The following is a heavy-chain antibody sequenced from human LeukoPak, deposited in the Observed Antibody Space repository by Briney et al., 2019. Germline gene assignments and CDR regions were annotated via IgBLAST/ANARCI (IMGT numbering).Heavy chain of an antibody. D-gene: IGHD6-19*01. V-gene: IGHV4-4*07. CDR3: ARDLEGVAVAGTVFRNYYYYYYMDV. J-gene: IGHJ6*03. CDR2: IYTSGST. CDR1: GGSISGYY. Sequence: SETLSLTCTVSGGSISGYYWSWIRQPAGKGLEWIGRIYTSGSTNYNPSLKSRVTMSVDTSKNQFSLKLSSVTAADTAVYYCARDLEGVAVAGTVFRNYYYYYYMDVWGKGTTVTISS.